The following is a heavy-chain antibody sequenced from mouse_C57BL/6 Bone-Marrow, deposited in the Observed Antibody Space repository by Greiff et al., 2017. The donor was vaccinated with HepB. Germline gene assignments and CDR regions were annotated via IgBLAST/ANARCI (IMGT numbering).Heavy chain of an antibody. Sequence: EVQLQQSGAELVKPGASVKLSCTASGFNIKDYYMHWVKQRTEQGLEWIGRIDPEDSETKYAPKFQGKSTITADTSSNTAYLQLSSLTSEDTAVYYSARDPHWDYCYFDVWGTGTTVTVSS. V-gene: IGHV14-2*01. J-gene: IGHJ1*03. CDR3: ARDPHWDYCYFDV. D-gene: IGHD4-1*01. CDR1: GFNIKDYY. CDR2: IDPEDSET.